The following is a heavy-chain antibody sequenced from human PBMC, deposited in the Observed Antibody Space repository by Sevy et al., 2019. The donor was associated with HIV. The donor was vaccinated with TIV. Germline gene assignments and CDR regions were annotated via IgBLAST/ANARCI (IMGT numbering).Heavy chain of an antibody. V-gene: IGHV3-30*18. J-gene: IGHJ4*02. Sequence: GGSLRLSCSAFGFTFQTFGMHWVRQAPGKGPEWLAVISSDGSNQNYADSVKGRFTISRDNSKNQLFLQMNSLIPNDTAVYFCTKESLRGTYIRGDFDHWGQGTLVTVSS. D-gene: IGHD3-10*02. CDR2: ISSDGSNQ. CDR3: TKESLRGTYIRGDFDH. CDR1: GFTFQTFG.